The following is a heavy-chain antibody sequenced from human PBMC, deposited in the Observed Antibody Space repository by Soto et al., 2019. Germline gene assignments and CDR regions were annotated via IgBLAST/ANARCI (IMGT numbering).Heavy chain of an antibody. D-gene: IGHD4-4*01. Sequence: PSETLSLTCAFYGGSFSGYYWSWIRQPPGKGLGWIGEINHSGSTNYNPSLKSRVTISVDTSKNQFSLKLSSVTAADTAVYYCARVGGYSNYSRFSYWGQGTLVTVSS. V-gene: IGHV4-34*01. CDR2: INHSGST. J-gene: IGHJ4*02. CDR1: GGSFSGYY. CDR3: ARVGGYSNYSRFSY.